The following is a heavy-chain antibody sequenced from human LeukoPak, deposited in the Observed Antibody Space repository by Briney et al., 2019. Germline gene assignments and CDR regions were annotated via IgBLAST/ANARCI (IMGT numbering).Heavy chain of an antibody. D-gene: IGHD6-13*01. CDR3: ARDCRKAAAGTRGYYYYGMDV. J-gene: IGHJ6*02. CDR2: TSYDGSNK. V-gene: IGHV3-30-3*01. CDR1: GFTFSSYA. Sequence: GRSLRLSCAASGFTFSSYAMHWVRQAPGKGLEWVAVTSYDGSNKYYADSVKGRFTISRDNSKNTLYLQMNSLRAEDTAVYYCARDCRKAAAGTRGYYYYGMDVWGQGTTVTVSS.